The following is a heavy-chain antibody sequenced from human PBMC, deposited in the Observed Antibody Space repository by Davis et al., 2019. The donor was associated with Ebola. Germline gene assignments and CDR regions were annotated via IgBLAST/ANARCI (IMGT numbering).Heavy chain of an antibody. Sequence: ASVKVSCKASGYTFTVSYMHWVRQAPGEGLEWMGCFDPEYGEAIYAQKFQGRVTMTEDTSTDTAYMELSSLRSEDTAMYYCAIGGTTGGFDYWGQGALVTVSS. V-gene: IGHV1-24*01. D-gene: IGHD1-14*01. CDR2: FDPEYGEA. CDR1: GYTFTVSY. J-gene: IGHJ4*02. CDR3: AIGGTTGGFDY.